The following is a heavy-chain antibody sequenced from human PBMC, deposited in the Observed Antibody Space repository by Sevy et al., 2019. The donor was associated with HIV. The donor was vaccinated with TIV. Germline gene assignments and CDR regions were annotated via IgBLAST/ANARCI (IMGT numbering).Heavy chain of an antibody. Sequence: GGSLRLSCAASGFTFSSYSMNWVRQAPGKGLEWVSSISSSSSYIYYADSVKGRFTISRDNAKNSLYLQMNSLRAEDTAVYYCARSFIAAPPFDYWGQGTLVTVSS. CDR1: GFTFSSYS. V-gene: IGHV3-21*01. D-gene: IGHD6-6*01. CDR3: ARSFIAAPPFDY. J-gene: IGHJ4*02. CDR2: ISSSSSYI.